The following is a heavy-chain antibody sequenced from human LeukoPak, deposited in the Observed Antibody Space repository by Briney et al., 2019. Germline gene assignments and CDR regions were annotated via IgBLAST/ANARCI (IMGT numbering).Heavy chain of an antibody. CDR3: ASAYYDFWSGYYDQKPYYYYGMDV. D-gene: IGHD3-3*01. Sequence: SETLSLTCTVSGGSISSGDYYWSWIRQPPGKGLEWIGYICYSGSTYYNPSLKSRVTISVDTSKNQFSLKLSSVTAADTAVYYCASAYYDFWSGYYDQKPYYYYGMDVWGQGTTVTVSS. V-gene: IGHV4-30-4*01. CDR2: ICYSGST. CDR1: GGSISSGDYY. J-gene: IGHJ6*02.